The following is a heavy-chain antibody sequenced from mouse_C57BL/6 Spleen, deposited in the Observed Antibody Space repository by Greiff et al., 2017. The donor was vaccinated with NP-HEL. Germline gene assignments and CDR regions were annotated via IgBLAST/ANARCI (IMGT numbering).Heavy chain of an antibody. V-gene: IGHV1-69*01. CDR1: GYTFTSYW. Sequence: QVQLQQPGAELVMPGASVKLSCKASGYTFTSYWMHWVKQRPGQGLEWIGEIDPSDSYTTYNQKFKGKSTLTVDKSSSTAYMQLSSLTSEDSAVYYCARWGSYYGYDEMDYWGQGTSVTVSS. J-gene: IGHJ4*01. CDR3: ARWGSYYGYDEMDY. CDR2: IDPSDSYT. D-gene: IGHD2-2*01.